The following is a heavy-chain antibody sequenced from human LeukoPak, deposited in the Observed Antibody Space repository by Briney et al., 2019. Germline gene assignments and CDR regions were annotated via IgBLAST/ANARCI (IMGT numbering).Heavy chain of an antibody. D-gene: IGHD3-10*01. Sequence: ASVTVSCKASGYTFTTYGFTWVRQAPGQGLEWMGWISAYNGATICARKLQGRVTMTTDTSTTTAYMELRGLTSDDTAIYYCASDSGTYFRYWGQGSLVSVSS. V-gene: IGHV1-18*01. CDR2: ISAYNGAT. CDR3: ASDSGTYFRY. CDR1: GYTFTTYG. J-gene: IGHJ4*02.